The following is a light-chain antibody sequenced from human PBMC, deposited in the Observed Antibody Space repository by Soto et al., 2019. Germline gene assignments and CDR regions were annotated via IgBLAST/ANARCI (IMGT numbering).Light chain of an antibody. J-gene: IGKJ5*01. CDR3: LQRADWHKIT. CDR1: QSVSSSY. CDR2: GAS. V-gene: IGKV3D-20*02. Sequence: EIVLTQSPGTLSLSPGESATLSCRAIQSVSSSYLAWYQQKPGQAPRLLIYGASSRATGIPDRFSGSGSGTDFTLTISSLEPADFGIFYCLQRADWHKITFGQGTRREI.